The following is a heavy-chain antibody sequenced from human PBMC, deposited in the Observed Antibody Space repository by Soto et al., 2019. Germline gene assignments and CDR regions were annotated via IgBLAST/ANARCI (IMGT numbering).Heavy chain of an antibody. D-gene: IGHD2-2*01. V-gene: IGHV1-69*04. CDR2: IIPILGIA. CDR1: GGTFSSYT. CDR3: ARDRSCSSTSCYRNDY. J-gene: IGHJ4*02. Sequence: ASVKVSCKASGGTFSSYTISWVRQAPGQGLEWMGRIIPILGIANYTQKFQGRVTITADKSTSTAYMELSSLRSEDTAVYYCARDRSCSSTSCYRNDYWGQGTLVTVSS.